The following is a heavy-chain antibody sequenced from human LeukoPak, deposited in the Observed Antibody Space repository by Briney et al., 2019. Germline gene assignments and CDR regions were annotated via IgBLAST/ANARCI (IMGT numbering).Heavy chain of an antibody. V-gene: IGHV4-59*08. CDR3: ARGDWNDGANWFDP. CDR1: GGSISSYY. J-gene: IGHJ5*02. Sequence: SETLSLTCTVSGGSISSYYWSWIRQPPGKGLEWIGYIYYSGSTYYNPSLKSRVTISVDTSKNQFSLKLSSVTAADTAVYYCARGDWNDGANWFDPWGQGTLVTVSS. D-gene: IGHD1-1*01. CDR2: IYYSGST.